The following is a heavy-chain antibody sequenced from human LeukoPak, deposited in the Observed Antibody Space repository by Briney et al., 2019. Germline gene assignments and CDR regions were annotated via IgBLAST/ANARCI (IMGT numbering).Heavy chain of an antibody. CDR2: LSSTSAFV. V-gene: IGHV3-21*01. J-gene: IGHJ4*02. Sequence: GGSLRLSCAASGFTFSSYSIHWVRQAPGKGLEWVSCLSSTSAFVSYADSVKGRFTISRDNAKNSLYLQMNSLRAEDTAVYYCARDHWAPNFDYWGQGTLVTVSS. CDR1: GFTFSSYS. CDR3: ARDHWAPNFDY. D-gene: IGHD7-27*01.